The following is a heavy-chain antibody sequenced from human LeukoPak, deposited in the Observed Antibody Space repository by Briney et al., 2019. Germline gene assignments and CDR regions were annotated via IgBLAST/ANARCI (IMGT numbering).Heavy chain of an antibody. CDR3: AIYFLAETHKRDFRLGY. CDR1: GFTFSDYW. Sequence: GGSLRLSCEASGFTFSDYWMTWVRRAPGKGLEWVATISQDSSEKYYVDSVKGRFSISRDNSKNSLFLQMSSLRADDTAVFYCAIYFLAETHKRDFRLGYWGQGAQVTVSS. D-gene: IGHD2/OR15-2a*01. CDR2: ISQDSSEK. J-gene: IGHJ4*02. V-gene: IGHV3-7*01.